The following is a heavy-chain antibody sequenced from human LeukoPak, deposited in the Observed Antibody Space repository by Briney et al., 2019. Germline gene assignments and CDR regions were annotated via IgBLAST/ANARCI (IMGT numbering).Heavy chain of an antibody. V-gene: IGHV1-8*01. J-gene: IGHJ5*02. CDR3: ARRMYSSSWYPIFQTYSYNWFDP. CDR2: MNPNSGNT. Sequence: GASVKVSCKASGYTFTSYDINWVRQATGQGLEWMGWMNPNSGNTGYAQKFQGRVTMTRNTSISTAYMELSSLRSEDTAVYYCARRMYSSSWYPIFQTYSYNWFDPWGQGTLVTVSS. D-gene: IGHD6-13*01. CDR1: GYTFTSYD.